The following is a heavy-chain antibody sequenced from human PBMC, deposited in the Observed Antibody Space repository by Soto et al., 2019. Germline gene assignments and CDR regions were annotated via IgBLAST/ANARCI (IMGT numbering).Heavy chain of an antibody. CDR3: VRDGTKTLRDWFDP. V-gene: IGHV4-4*07. Sequence: RSLTCTVSGASISGFYWSWIRKSAGKGLEWIGRIYATGTTDYNPSLKSRVMMSVDTSKKQFSLKLRSVTAADTAVYYCVRDGTKTLRDWFDPWGQGSSGTVS. CDR1: GASISGFY. CDR2: IYATGTT. D-gene: IGHD1-1*01. J-gene: IGHJ5*02.